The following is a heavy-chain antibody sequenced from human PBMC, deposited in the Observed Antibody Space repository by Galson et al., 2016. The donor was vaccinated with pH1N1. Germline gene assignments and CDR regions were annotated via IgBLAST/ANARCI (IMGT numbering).Heavy chain of an antibody. CDR1: GFSFGDYA. V-gene: IGHV3-49*04. Sequence: SLRLSCAASGFSFGDYAMSWVRQAPGKGLEWVGLIRSKVYGGTTENAASVKGRFIISSDDSKSIAYLQMNSLKTEDTALYYCTRARYNLLTGYLIDFWGQGPLVTVSS. D-gene: IGHD3-9*01. CDR2: IRSKVYGGTT. CDR3: TRARYNLLTGYLIDF. J-gene: IGHJ4*02.